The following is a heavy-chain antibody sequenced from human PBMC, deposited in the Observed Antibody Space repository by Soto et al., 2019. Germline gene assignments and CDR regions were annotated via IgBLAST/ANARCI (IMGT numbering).Heavy chain of an antibody. V-gene: IGHV1-69*02. Sequence: QVQLVQSGAEVKKPGSSVKVSCKASGGTFSSYTISWVRQAPGQGLEWMGRIIPILGIANYAQKFQGRVTITADKSTSTDYMDLSSLRSEDTAVYYCARSESSEWRDDAFDIWGQGTMVTVSS. CDR2: IIPILGIA. CDR1: GGTFSSYT. J-gene: IGHJ3*02. CDR3: ARSESSEWRDDAFDI. D-gene: IGHD3-3*01.